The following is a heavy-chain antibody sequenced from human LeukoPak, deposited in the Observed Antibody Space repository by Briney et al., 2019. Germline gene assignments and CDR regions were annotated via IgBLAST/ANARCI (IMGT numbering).Heavy chain of an antibody. CDR2: IYYSGST. V-gene: IGHV4-59*08. J-gene: IGHJ3*02. CDR3: AGRERGYAFDI. CDR1: GGSIISYY. Sequence: TSETLSLTCTVSGGSIISYYWSWIRQPPGKGLEWIGYIYYSGSTNYNPSLKSRVTISVDTSKNQFSLKLSSVTAADTAVYYCAGRERGYAFDIWGQGTMVTVSS.